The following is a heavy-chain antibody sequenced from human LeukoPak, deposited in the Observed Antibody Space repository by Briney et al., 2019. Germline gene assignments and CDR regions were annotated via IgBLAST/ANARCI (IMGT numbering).Heavy chain of an antibody. CDR3: ARHQNRLSGISNSWYMTDWFDP. CDR2: IYDSGST. D-gene: IGHD6-13*01. CDR1: VGSINSYY. Sequence: SETLSLTRTVSVGSINSYYWSWIRQPPGKGLEWIGHIYDSGSTNYNPSLKSRVTILVDTSKNQFSLTLNSVTAADTAVYYCARHQNRLSGISNSWYMTDWFDPWGHGTLVTVSS. V-gene: IGHV4-59*08. J-gene: IGHJ5*02.